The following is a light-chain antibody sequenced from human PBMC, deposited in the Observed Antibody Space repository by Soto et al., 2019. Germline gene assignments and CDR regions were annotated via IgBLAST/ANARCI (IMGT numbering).Light chain of an antibody. Sequence: VMTESPATLSVSPVERTTLSCRASQSVNRNLAWYQQKTGQPPRLLVSGASRRATGIPDRFSGSGSGTEVTLTVNSLQPEDVATYYCQQGYTSAITFGQGHDWRL. CDR1: QSVNRN. V-gene: IGKV3D-15*01. CDR3: QQGYTSAIT. CDR2: GAS. J-gene: IGKJ5*01.